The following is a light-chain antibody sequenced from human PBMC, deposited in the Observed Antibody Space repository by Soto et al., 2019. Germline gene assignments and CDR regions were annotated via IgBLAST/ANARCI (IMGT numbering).Light chain of an antibody. CDR1: QSVSSN. CDR2: GAS. CDR3: QQYNNWPYT. V-gene: IGKV3-15*01. J-gene: IGKJ2*01. Sequence: EIVMTQSPATLSVSPGERATLSCRATQSVSSNLAWYQQKPGQAPRLLIYGASTRAIGIPARFSGSGSGTEFTLTISSLQSEDFAVYFCQQYNNWPYTFGQGTKLEIK.